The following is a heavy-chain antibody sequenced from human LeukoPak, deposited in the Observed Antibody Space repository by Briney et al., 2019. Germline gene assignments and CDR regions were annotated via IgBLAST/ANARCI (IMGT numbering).Heavy chain of an antibody. V-gene: IGHV3-48*03. CDR2: ISSSGSTI. CDR1: GLTFSSYE. Sequence: PGGSLRLSCAASGLTFSSYEMNWVRQAPGKGLEWVSYISSSGSTIYYADSVKGRFTISRDNAKNSLYLQMNSLRAEDTAVYYCARASLGYCSGGSCYYYGMDVWGQGTTVTVSS. D-gene: IGHD2-15*01. CDR3: ARASLGYCSGGSCYYYGMDV. J-gene: IGHJ6*02.